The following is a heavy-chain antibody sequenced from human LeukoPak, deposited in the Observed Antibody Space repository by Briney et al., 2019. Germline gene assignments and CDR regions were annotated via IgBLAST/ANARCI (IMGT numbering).Heavy chain of an antibody. Sequence: GGSLRLPCAASGFTVSDNYMSWVRQAPGKGLEWVSVIYSGGSIYYTDSVKGRFTISRHNSKNTLYLQMNSLRAEDTAVYYCARDTIPATAGVSGVQPWGQGTLVTVSS. CDR2: IYSGGSI. V-gene: IGHV3-53*04. CDR1: GFTVSDNY. CDR3: ARDTIPATAGVSGVQP. J-gene: IGHJ1*01. D-gene: IGHD6-13*01.